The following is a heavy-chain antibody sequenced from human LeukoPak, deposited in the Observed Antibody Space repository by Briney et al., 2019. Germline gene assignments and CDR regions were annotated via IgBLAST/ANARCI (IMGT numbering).Heavy chain of an antibody. J-gene: IGHJ4*02. V-gene: IGHV4-59*12. CDR3: ARIPDYSESYS. CDR1: GGSISSYY. Sequence: SETLSLTCTVSGGSISSYYWSWIRQPPGKGLEWIGYIYYSGSTNYNPSLKSRVTISVDTSKNQFSLKLSSVTAADTAVYYCARIPDYSESYSWGQGTLVTVSS. D-gene: IGHD1-26*01. CDR2: IYYSGST.